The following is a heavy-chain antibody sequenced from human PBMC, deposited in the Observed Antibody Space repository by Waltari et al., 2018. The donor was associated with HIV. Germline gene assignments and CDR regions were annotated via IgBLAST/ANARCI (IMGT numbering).Heavy chain of an antibody. D-gene: IGHD3-16*01. V-gene: IGHV3-72*01. Sequence: EVQLVESGGGLAQPGGSLRLSCAASGFAFSDHHMDWVRQAPGKGLEWVGRARDTAYSYFTQYAASVKGRFTISRDDSKNSLFLEMSNMRSEDTAVYYCYRFGGDLWGQGTLVTVSS. J-gene: IGHJ5*02. CDR1: GFAFSDHH. CDR3: YRFGGDL. CDR2: ARDTAYSYFT.